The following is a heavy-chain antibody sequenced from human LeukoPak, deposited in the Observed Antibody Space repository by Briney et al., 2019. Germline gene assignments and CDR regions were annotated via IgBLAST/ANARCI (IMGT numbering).Heavy chain of an antibody. D-gene: IGHD6-19*01. V-gene: IGHV3-23*01. CDR1: GXTFSSYA. J-gene: IGHJ2*01. CDR2: ISGSGGST. CDR3: AKDRAVVGDYWYFDL. Sequence: PGGSLRLSCAASGXTFSSYAMSWVRQAPGKGLVWVSGISGSGGSTFYTDSVKGRFTISRDNSKNTLNLQMNSLRAEDTAVYYCAKDRAVVGDYWYFDLWGRGTLVTVSS.